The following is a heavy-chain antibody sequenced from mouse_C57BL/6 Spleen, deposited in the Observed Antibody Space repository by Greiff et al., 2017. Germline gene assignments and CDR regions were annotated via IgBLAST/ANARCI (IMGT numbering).Heavy chain of an antibody. Sequence: QVQLQQPGAELVKPGASVKMSCKASGYTFTSYWITWVKQRPGQGLEWIGDIYPGSGSTNYNEKFKSKATLTVDTSSSTAYMQLSSLTSEDSAVYYGAGLFITTPGAMDYWGQGTSVTVSS. D-gene: IGHD1-1*01. J-gene: IGHJ4*01. V-gene: IGHV1-55*01. CDR1: GYTFTSYW. CDR3: AGLFITTPGAMDY. CDR2: IYPGSGST.